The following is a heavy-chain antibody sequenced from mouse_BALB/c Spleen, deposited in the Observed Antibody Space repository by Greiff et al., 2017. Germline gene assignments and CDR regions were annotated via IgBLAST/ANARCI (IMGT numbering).Heavy chain of an antibody. CDR3: AKYGNYYHFDY. CDR2: ISYSGST. J-gene: IGHJ2*01. CDR1: GYSITSDYA. Sequence: EVKLMESGPGLVKPSQSLSLTCTVTGYSITSDYAWNWIRQFPGNKLEWMGYISYSGSTSYNPSLKSRISITRDTSKNQFFLQLNSVTTEDTATYYCAKYGNYYHFDYWGQGTTLTVSS. V-gene: IGHV3-2*02. D-gene: IGHD2-10*02.